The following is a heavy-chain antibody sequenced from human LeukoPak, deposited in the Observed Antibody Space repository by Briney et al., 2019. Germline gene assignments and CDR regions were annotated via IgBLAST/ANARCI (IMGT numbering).Heavy chain of an antibody. CDR3: ASDQIVGDNNAFDV. D-gene: IGHD1-26*01. CDR2: ISAYNGNT. CDR1: GYTFTEYG. Sequence: EASVKVSCKASGYTFTEYGITWVRQAPGQGLEWMGWISAYNGNTNYAQNIQGRLTMSTDTSTNTAYMELRSLTSDDTAVYFCASDQIVGDNNAFDVWGQGTMVTVSS. J-gene: IGHJ3*01. V-gene: IGHV1-18*01.